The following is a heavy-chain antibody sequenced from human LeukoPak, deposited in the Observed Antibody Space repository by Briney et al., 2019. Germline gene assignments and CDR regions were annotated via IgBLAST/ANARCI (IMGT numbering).Heavy chain of an antibody. J-gene: IGHJ4*02. CDR1: GYIFTDYY. D-gene: IGHD6-13*01. CDR3: ARGQQLVPY. Sequence: EASVKVSCTASGYIFTDYYMHWVRQAPGQGLEWLGWINPNSGDTNYAQKFQGRVTITADESTSTAYMELRSLRSDDTAVYYCARGQQLVPYWGQGTLVTVSS. CDR2: INPNSGDT. V-gene: IGHV1-2*02.